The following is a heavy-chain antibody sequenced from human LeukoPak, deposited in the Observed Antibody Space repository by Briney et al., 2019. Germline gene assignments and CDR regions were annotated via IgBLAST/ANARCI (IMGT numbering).Heavy chain of an antibody. J-gene: IGHJ6*02. CDR3: ARGGVYDFWSGRDFCGMDV. Sequence: ASVKVSCKASGYTFTSYDINWVRQATGQGLEWMGWMNPNSGNTGYAQKFQGRVTMTRNTSISTAYMELSSLRSEDTAVYYCARGGVYDFWSGRDFCGMDVWGQGTTVTVSS. D-gene: IGHD3-3*01. CDR1: GYTFTSYD. CDR2: MNPNSGNT. V-gene: IGHV1-8*01.